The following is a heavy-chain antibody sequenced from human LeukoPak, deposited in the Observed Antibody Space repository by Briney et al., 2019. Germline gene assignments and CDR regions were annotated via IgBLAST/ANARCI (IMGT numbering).Heavy chain of an antibody. Sequence: GGSLRLSCAASGFTFSSYAMSWVRQAPGKGLEWVSAISGSGGSTYYAGSVKGRFTISRDNSKNTLYLQMNSLRAEDTAVYYCSGGTMIVEGDIWGQGTMVTVSS. CDR2: ISGSGGST. V-gene: IGHV3-23*01. CDR3: SGGTMIVEGDI. CDR1: GFTFSSYA. J-gene: IGHJ3*02. D-gene: IGHD3-22*01.